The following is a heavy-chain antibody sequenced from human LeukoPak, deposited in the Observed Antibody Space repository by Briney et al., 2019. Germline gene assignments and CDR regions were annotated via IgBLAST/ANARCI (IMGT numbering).Heavy chain of an antibody. CDR3: AKGIAVAVDY. V-gene: IGHV3-23*01. CDR1: GITFTNYA. J-gene: IGHJ4*02. Sequence: PGGSLRLSCAASGITFTNYAISWVRQAPTKGLEWVSAISGSGGSTYYADSVKGRFTISRDNSKNTLYLQMNSLRAEDTAVYYCAKGIAVAVDYWGQGTLVTVSS. CDR2: ISGSGGST. D-gene: IGHD6-19*01.